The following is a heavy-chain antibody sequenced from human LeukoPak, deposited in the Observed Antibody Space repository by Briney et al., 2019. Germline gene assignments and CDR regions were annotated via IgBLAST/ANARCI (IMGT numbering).Heavy chain of an antibody. CDR1: GFTFSSYG. J-gene: IGHJ4*02. V-gene: IGHV3-23*01. Sequence: GGTLRLSCAASGFTFSSYGMSWVRQAPGKGLEWVSAISGSGGSTYYADSVKGRFTISRDNSKNTLYLQMNSLRAEDTAVYYCAKATIDDLPTFFDYWGQGTLVTVSS. CDR3: AKATIDDLPTFFDY. D-gene: IGHD2-21*02. CDR2: ISGSGGST.